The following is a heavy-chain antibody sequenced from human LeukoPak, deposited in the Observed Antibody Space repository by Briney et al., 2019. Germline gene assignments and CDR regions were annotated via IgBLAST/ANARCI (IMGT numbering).Heavy chain of an antibody. Sequence: GRSLRLSCAASGFTFSNYGMHWVRQAPGKGLEWVAFIRYDGSNKYYADSVKGRFTISRDNSKNTLYLQMNSLRAEDTAVYYCAKSQRTTVTTDYWGQGTLVTVSS. J-gene: IGHJ4*02. V-gene: IGHV3-30*02. CDR3: AKSQRTTVTTDY. CDR2: IRYDGSNK. CDR1: GFTFSNYG. D-gene: IGHD4-11*01.